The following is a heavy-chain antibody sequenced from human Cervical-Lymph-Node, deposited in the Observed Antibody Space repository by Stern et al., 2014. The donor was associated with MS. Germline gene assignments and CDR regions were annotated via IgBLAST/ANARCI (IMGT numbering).Heavy chain of an antibody. D-gene: IGHD5-18*01. J-gene: IGHJ4*02. V-gene: IGHV5-51*01. CDR1: GYSFTSYW. CDR2: IYPGGSDT. Sequence: VQLVESGAEVKKPGESLKISCKGSGYSFTSYWSGWVGQMPGKGLQWIGIIYPGGSDTRYSPSFQGQVTISADKSISTAYLQGSSLKASDTAMYYCARLAGLPDMMDYWGQGTLVTVSS. CDR3: ARLAGLPDMMDY.